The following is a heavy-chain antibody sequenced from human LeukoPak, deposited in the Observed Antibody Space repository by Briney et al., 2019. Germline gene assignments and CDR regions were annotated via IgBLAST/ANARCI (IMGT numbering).Heavy chain of an antibody. D-gene: IGHD3-22*01. CDR1: GYSISSGYY. Sequence: SETLSLTCPVSGYSISSGYYWGWIRQPPGKGLEWIGSIYHSGSTYYNPSLKSRVTISVDTSKNQFSLKLSSVTAADTAVYYCARHDRYKYYYDSSGYYHFDYWGQGTLVTVSS. CDR2: IYHSGST. J-gene: IGHJ4*02. CDR3: ARHDRYKYYYDSSGYYHFDY. V-gene: IGHV4-38-2*01.